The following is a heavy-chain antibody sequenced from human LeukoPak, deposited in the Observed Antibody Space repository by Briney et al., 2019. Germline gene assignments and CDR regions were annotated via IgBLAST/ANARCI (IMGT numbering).Heavy chain of an antibody. CDR3: ARDPPECSGGSCFLFDY. CDR1: GYTFTSYY. Sequence: GASVKVSCKASGYTFTSYYMHWVRQAPGQGLEWMGIINSSGGSTSYAQKFQGRVTMTRDTSTSTVYMELSSLRSEDTAVYYCARDPPECSGGSCFLFDYWGQGTLVTVSS. D-gene: IGHD2-15*01. J-gene: IGHJ4*02. V-gene: IGHV1-46*01. CDR2: INSSGGST.